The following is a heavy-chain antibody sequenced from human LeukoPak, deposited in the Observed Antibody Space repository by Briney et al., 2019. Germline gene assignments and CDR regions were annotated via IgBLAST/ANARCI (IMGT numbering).Heavy chain of an antibody. CDR2: IYSGGRI. D-gene: IGHD5-18*01. CDR1: GGSISGSYY. J-gene: IGHJ6*03. CDR3: AREKVNTAMVTSPRKNYYYMDV. Sequence: SETLSLTCTVSGGSISGSYYWVWVRQPPGKGLEWIGSIYSGGRIYYNPSLKSRVTISVDTSKNQFSLKLSSVTAADTAVYYCAREKVNTAMVTSPRKNYYYMDVWGKGTTVTVSS. V-gene: IGHV4-39*07.